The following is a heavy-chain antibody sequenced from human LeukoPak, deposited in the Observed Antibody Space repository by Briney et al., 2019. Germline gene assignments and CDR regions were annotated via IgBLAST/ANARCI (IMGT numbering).Heavy chain of an antibody. J-gene: IGHJ4*02. V-gene: IGHV1-69*13. Sequence: SVKVSCKASGGTFSSYAISWVRQAPGQGLEWMGGIIPIFGTANYAQKFQGRVTITADESTSTAYMELSSLRSEDTAVYYCASTYKYYYDSSGYHTFDYWGQGTLVTVSS. D-gene: IGHD3-22*01. CDR3: ASTYKYYYDSSGYHTFDY. CDR2: IIPIFGTA. CDR1: GGTFSSYA.